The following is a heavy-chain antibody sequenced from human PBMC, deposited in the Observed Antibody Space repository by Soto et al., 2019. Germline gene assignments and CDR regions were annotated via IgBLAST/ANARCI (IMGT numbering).Heavy chain of an antibody. CDR1: GGSISSSNW. CDR2: IYHSGST. CDR3: ARVAEQLGPVSDYYGMDV. D-gene: IGHD6-6*01. Sequence: KTSETLSLTCAVSGGSISSSNWWSWVRQPPGKGLEWIGEIYHSGSTNYNPSLKSRVTISVDKSKNQFSLKLSSVTAADTAVYYCARVAEQLGPVSDYYGMDVWGQGTTVTVSS. V-gene: IGHV4-4*02. J-gene: IGHJ6*02.